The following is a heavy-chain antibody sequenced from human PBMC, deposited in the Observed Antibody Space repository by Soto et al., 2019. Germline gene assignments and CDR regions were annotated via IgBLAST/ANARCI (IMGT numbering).Heavy chain of an antibody. J-gene: IGHJ4*02. CDR2: IIPIFGTA. V-gene: IGHV1-69*13. D-gene: IGHD3-16*01. CDR1: GGTFSSYA. CDR3: AKDRVWSGLGQGY. Sequence: SVKVSCKASGGTFSSYAISWVRQAPGQGLEWMGGIIPIFGTANYAQKFQGRVTITADESTSTAYMELSSLRAEDTAVYYCAKDRVWSGLGQGYWGLGTLVTVSS.